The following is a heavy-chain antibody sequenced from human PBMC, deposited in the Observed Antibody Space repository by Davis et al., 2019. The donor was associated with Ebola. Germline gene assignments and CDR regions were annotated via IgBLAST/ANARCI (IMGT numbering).Heavy chain of an antibody. CDR3: ARGGIVVVPFDY. D-gene: IGHD3-22*01. CDR2: INSDGSST. Sequence: GESLKISCTASGFTFSSYWMHWVRQAPGKGLVWISRINSDGSSTRYADSVKGRFTISRDNAKNTLYLQMNSLRAEDTAVYYCARGGIVVVPFDYWGQGTLVTVSS. CDR1: GFTFSSYW. V-gene: IGHV3-74*01. J-gene: IGHJ4*02.